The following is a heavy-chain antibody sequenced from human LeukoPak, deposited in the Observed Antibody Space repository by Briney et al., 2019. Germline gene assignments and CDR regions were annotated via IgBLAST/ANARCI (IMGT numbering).Heavy chain of an antibody. CDR2: IIPIFGTA. V-gene: IGHV1-69*06. D-gene: IGHD6-19*01. J-gene: IGHJ5*02. Sequence: SVKVSCKASGGTFSSYAIGWVRQAPGQGLGWMGRIIPIFGTANYAQKFQGRVTITADKSTSTAYMELSSLRSEDTAVYYCARGVAVAGPWFDPWGQGTLVTVSS. CDR3: ARGVAVAGPWFDP. CDR1: GGTFSSYA.